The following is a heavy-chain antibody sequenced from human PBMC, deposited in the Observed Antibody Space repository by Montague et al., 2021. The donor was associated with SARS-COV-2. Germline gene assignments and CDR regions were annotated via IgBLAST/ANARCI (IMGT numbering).Heavy chain of an antibody. Sequence: SLSLSCSASGFPFSDYYMSWIRQAPGKGLEWVSYISSSGSTIYYADSVKGRFTIPRDNAKNSLYLQMNSLRVEDTAVYYCARVRHSYGYLSAFDIWGQGTMVTVSS. CDR2: ISSSGSTI. CDR1: GFPFSDYY. V-gene: IGHV3-11*01. D-gene: IGHD5-18*01. CDR3: ARVRHSYGYLSAFDI. J-gene: IGHJ3*02.